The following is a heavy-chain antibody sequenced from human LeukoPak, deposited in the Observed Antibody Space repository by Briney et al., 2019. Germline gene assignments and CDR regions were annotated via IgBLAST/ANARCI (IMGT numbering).Heavy chain of an antibody. CDR2: IWNDGSEK. CDR1: GFTFSSYG. J-gene: IGHJ4*02. D-gene: IGHD2-2*01. V-gene: IGHV3-33*01. Sequence: GGSLRLSCAVSGFTFSSYGMHWVRQAPGKGLEWVAVIWNDGSEKYHADSVKGRFTISRDNSKNTLYLQMNSLRAEDTAVYYCARGYCSSIGCATGWKFDYWGQGTLVTVSS. CDR3: ARGYCSSIGCATGWKFDY.